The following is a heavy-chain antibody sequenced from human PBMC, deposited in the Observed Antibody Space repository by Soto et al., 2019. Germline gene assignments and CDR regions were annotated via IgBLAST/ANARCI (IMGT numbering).Heavy chain of an antibody. V-gene: IGHV2-5*01. CDR3: THRRNSCSGGVCHVWYDP. CDR2: IYGNDEE. D-gene: IGHD2-15*01. CDR1: GFSLTHVGVA. J-gene: IGHJ5*02. Sequence: SGPTLVNPTQTLTLTCTFSGFSLTHVGVAVGWIRQPPGKALEWLALIYGNDEEFYSPSLRSRLTITKDTSKNQVVLTMTNMGPVDTATYYCTHRRNSCSGGVCHVWYDPWGQGTLVTVSS.